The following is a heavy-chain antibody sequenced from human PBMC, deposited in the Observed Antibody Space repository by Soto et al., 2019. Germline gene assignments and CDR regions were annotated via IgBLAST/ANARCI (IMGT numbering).Heavy chain of an antibody. V-gene: IGHV3-48*04. CDR3: ARGGNWFEP. D-gene: IGHD3-10*01. CDR1: GFTFTTYS. CDR2: ISNTGSTI. Sequence: PGGSLRLSCAASGFTFTTYSMNWVRQAPGKGLEWLSNISNTGSTIHYADSVKGRFTISRDNAKNSLYLQMNSLRVEDTAVYYCARGGNWFEPWGQGTLVTVSS. J-gene: IGHJ5*02.